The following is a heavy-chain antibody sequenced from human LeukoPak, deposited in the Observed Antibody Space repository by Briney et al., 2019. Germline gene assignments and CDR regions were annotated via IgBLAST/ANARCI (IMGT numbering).Heavy chain of an antibody. J-gene: IGHJ6*02. D-gene: IGHD3-9*01. V-gene: IGHV4-4*02. CDR3: ARVPLHFDILTGYHNQAYGMDV. CDR1: GGSISSSNW. CDR2: IYYSGST. Sequence: SGTLSLTCAVSGGSISSSNWWSWVRQPPGKGLEWIGYIYYSGSTYYNPSLKTRLTMSVDTSKNQFSLKLSSVTAADTAVYYCARVPLHFDILTGYHNQAYGMDVWGQGTTVTVSS.